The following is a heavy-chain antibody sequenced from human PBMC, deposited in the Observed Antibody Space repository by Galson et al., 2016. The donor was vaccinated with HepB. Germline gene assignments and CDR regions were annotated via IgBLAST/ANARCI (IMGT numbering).Heavy chain of an antibody. J-gene: IGHJ3*01. Sequence: GSVYYSGSMYYNPSLKSRVSMSVDTSKNQFSLRMTSVSAADTAVYFCAMSSTNDSWSGFYGGGYFDPWGQGTMVSVSS. V-gene: IGHV4-39*07. D-gene: IGHD3-3*01. CDR3: AMSSTNDSWSGFYGGGYFDP. CDR2: VYYSGSM.